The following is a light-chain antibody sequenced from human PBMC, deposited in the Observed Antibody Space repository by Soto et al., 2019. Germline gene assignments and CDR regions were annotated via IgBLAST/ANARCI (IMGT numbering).Light chain of an antibody. J-gene: IGLJ1*01. V-gene: IGLV2-14*01. CDR2: EVS. CDR3: SSYRDSNTEV. Sequence: QSALTQPASVSGSPGQSITISCTGTSSDVGGYEYVSWYQQHPGKAPKLMIYEVSDRPSGISNRFSGSKSGNTASLTISGLQAEDEADYYCSSYRDSNTEVFGTGTKVTVL. CDR1: SSDVGGYEY.